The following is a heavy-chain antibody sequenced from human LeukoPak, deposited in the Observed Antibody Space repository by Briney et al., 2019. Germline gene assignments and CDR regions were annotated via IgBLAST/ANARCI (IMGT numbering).Heavy chain of an antibody. V-gene: IGHV4-59*08. D-gene: IGHD2-15*01. CDR2: IHYSGST. CDR3: SRHRAVVVAATFGGMDV. CDR1: GGSISRYY. Sequence: PSETLSLTCTVSGGSISRYYWSWIRQPPGKGLEWIGYIHYSGSTNYYPSLKSRVTMSLDTSKDQFSLRLSSVTAADTAVYYCSRHRAVVVAATFGGMDVWGQGTTVTVSS. J-gene: IGHJ6*02.